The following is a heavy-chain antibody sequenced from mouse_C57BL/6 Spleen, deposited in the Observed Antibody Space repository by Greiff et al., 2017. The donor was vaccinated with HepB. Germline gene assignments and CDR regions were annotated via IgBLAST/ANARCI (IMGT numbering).Heavy chain of an antibody. J-gene: IGHJ4*01. V-gene: IGHV1-7*01. D-gene: IGHD2-4*01. CDR1: GYTFTSYW. Sequence: VMLVESGAELAKPGASVKLSCKASGYTFTSYWMHWVKQRPGQGLEWIGYINPSSGYTKYNQKFKDKATLTADKSSSTAYMQLSSLTYEDSAVYYCARPFYDYDDAMDYWGQGTSVTVSS. CDR2: INPSSGYT. CDR3: ARPFYDYDDAMDY.